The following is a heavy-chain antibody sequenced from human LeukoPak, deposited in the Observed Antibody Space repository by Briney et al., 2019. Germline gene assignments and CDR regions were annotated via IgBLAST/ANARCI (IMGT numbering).Heavy chain of an antibody. V-gene: IGHV3-48*04. CDR1: GFIFSSYT. J-gene: IGHJ4*02. CDR3: ARGGIAAAGRYFDY. Sequence: GGSLRLSCAASGFIFSSYTMSWVRQAPGKGLEWVSYISSSGSTIYYADSVKGRFTISRDNAKNSLYLQMNSLRAEDTAVYYCARGGIAAAGRYFDYWGQGTLVTVSS. CDR2: ISSSGSTI. D-gene: IGHD6-13*01.